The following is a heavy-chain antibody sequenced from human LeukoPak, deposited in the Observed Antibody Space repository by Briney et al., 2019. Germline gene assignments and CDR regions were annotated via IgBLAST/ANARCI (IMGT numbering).Heavy chain of an antibody. V-gene: IGHV3-66*01. J-gene: IGHJ3*02. CDR1: GFTVSSNY. CDR3: ARGYCGGDCPRDDDAFDI. D-gene: IGHD2-21*02. CDR2: IYSDGST. Sequence: PGGSLRLSCAASGFTVSSNYMNWVRQAPGKGLEWVSVIYSDGSTFYAVSVKGRFAISRDSSKNTLYLQMNSLRADDTAVYYCARGYCGGDCPRDDDAFDIWGQGTTVTVSS.